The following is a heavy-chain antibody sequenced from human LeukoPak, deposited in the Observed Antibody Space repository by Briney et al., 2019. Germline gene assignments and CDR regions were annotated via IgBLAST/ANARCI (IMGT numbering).Heavy chain of an antibody. Sequence: GASVKVSCKASGYTFTDYYMHWVRQAPGQGLEWMGRINPNSGGTNYAQKFQGRVTMTRDTSISTAYMELSRLRSDDTAVYYCASSIVVVPAAMAIHYYYGMDVWGQGTTVTVSS. CDR3: ASSIVVVPAAMAIHYYYGMDV. V-gene: IGHV1-2*06. J-gene: IGHJ6*02. CDR2: INPNSGGT. CDR1: GYTFTDYY. D-gene: IGHD2-2*01.